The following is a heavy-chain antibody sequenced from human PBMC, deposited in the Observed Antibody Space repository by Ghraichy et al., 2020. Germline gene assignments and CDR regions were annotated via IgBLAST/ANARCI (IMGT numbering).Heavy chain of an antibody. CDR1: GYTFTSYG. Sequence: ASVKVSCKASGYTFTSYGISWVRQAPGQGLEWMGWISAYNGNTNYAQKLQGRVTMTTDTSTSTAYMELRSLRSDDTAVYYCSRSGYCSGGSCYHGWAWVLDYGMDVWGQGTTVTVSS. D-gene: IGHD2-15*01. J-gene: IGHJ6*02. V-gene: IGHV1-18*01. CDR3: SRSGYCSGGSCYHGWAWVLDYGMDV. CDR2: ISAYNGNT.